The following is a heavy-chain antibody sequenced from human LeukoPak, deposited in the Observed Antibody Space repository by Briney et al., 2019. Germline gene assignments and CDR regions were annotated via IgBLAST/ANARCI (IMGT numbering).Heavy chain of an antibody. D-gene: IGHD6-13*01. CDR3: ASRSRW. V-gene: IGHV1-69*04. J-gene: IGHJ4*02. CDR1: GGTFSSYA. Sequence: GASVKVSFKGSGGTFSSYAISWVGQAAGQGLEWVGRIIPILGIANYAQKFQGRVTITADKSTSTAYMELSSLRPEDTAVYYCASRSRWWGQGTLVTVSS. CDR2: IIPILGIA.